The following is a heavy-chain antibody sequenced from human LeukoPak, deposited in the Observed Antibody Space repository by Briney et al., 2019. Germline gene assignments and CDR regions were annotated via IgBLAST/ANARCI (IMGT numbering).Heavy chain of an antibody. J-gene: IGHJ5*02. V-gene: IGHV3-7*01. D-gene: IGHD4-11*01. Sequence: GGSLRLSCAASGFTLTPYWMAWVRQAPGKGLDWVAHIKQDGSEKYYVDSVKGRFTVSRDNAKNSLSLQMNSLRVEDTAVYYCARAPRESSNYSWFDHWGQGTLVTVSS. CDR3: ARAPRESSNYSWFDH. CDR2: IKQDGSEK. CDR1: GFTLTPYW.